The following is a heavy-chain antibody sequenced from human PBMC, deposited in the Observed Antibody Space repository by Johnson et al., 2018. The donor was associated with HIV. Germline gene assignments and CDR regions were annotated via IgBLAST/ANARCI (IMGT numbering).Heavy chain of an antibody. V-gene: IGHV3-13*01. CDR1: GFTFSSYD. CDR2: IGTAGDT. Sequence: MQLVESGGGLVQPGGSLRLSCAASGFTFSSYDMHWVRQATGKGLEWVSAIGTAGDTYYPGSVKGRFTISRENAKNSLYLQMNSLRAGDTAVYYCARGLIAVAGFDAFDIWGQGTMVTVSS. CDR3: ARGLIAVAGFDAFDI. J-gene: IGHJ3*02. D-gene: IGHD6-19*01.